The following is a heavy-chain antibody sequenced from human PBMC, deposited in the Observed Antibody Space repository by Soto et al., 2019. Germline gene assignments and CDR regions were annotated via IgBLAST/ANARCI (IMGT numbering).Heavy chain of an antibody. Sequence: GASGKVSCKASGYTFADYAISWVREAPGQGFQWVGWISPYSGNTTSAENFFDRVTMTTDTSTKTAYLELRSLRSDDTAVYYCARDHGLAWAVRPANYYYAMDVWGQGTTVTVSS. CDR3: ARDHGLAWAVRPANYYYAMDV. D-gene: IGHD6-6*01. J-gene: IGHJ6*02. V-gene: IGHV1-18*04. CDR2: ISPYSGNT. CDR1: GYTFADYA.